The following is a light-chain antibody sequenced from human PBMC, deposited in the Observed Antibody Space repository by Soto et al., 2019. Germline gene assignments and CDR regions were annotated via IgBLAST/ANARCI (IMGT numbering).Light chain of an antibody. CDR3: QQYLSYPYT. J-gene: IGKJ2*01. CDR2: AAA. V-gene: IGKV1-8*01. Sequence: AIRMTQSPSSFSASTGDRVTITCRASQGISSYLAWYQQKPGKAPKLLIYAAATLQRGAPSRSSASGSGTDFNLTISRRQSEDFATYYCQQYLSYPYTCGQGTKLEI. CDR1: QGISSY.